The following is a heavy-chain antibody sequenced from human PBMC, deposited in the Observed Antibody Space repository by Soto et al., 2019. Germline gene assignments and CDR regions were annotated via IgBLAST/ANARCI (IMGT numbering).Heavy chain of an antibody. CDR1: GFTFSSYA. J-gene: IGHJ6*02. Sequence: PGGSLRLSCAASGFTFSSYAMHWVRQAPGKGLEWVAVISYDGSNKYYADSVKGRFTISRDNSKNTLYLQMNSLRAEDTAVYYCARDIAYSSSWYGIPYYYYGMDVWGQGTTVTVSS. CDR3: ARDIAYSSSWYGIPYYYYGMDV. V-gene: IGHV3-30-3*01. D-gene: IGHD6-13*01. CDR2: ISYDGSNK.